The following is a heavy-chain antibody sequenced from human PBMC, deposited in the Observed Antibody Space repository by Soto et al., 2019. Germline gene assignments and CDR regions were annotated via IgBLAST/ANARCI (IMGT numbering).Heavy chain of an antibody. CDR2: ISWNSGII. CDR3: TKDRSNWYYNWFDP. J-gene: IGHJ5*02. D-gene: IGHD6-13*01. V-gene: IGHV3-9*01. Sequence: GGSLRLSCAASGFTFNDYAMHWVRQAPGEGPEWVSGISWNSGIIGYADSVKGRFTISRDNAKNSLYLQMNSLRVEDTDLYYCTKDRSNWYYNWFDPWGQGTLVTVSS. CDR1: GFTFNDYA.